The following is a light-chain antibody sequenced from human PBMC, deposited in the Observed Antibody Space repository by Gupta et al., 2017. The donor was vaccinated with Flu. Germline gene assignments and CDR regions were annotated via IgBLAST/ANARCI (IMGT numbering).Light chain of an antibody. J-gene: IGKJ1*01. V-gene: IGKV4-1*01. CDR1: QSVLYSSNNKNY. CDR3: QQYYSTPQT. CDR2: WAS. Sequence: NCKSSQSVLYSSNNKNYLAWYQQKPGQPPKLLIYWASTRESGVPDRLSGSGSGTDFTLTSSSLQAEDVAVYYCQQYYSTPQTFGQGTKVEIK.